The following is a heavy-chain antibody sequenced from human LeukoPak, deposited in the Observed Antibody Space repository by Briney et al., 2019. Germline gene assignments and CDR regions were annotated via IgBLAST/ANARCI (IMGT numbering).Heavy chain of an antibody. CDR1: GSSFTTNW. CDR3: ARHVTGGVDY. D-gene: IGHD7-27*01. Sequence: GESLQISCKGSGSSFTTNWIAWVRQMPGKGLEWIGIIYPGDSDTRYSPSFQGQVTISADKSIGTAYLQWSGLKASDTAMYYCARHVTGGVDYWAQGTLVTVSS. J-gene: IGHJ4*02. CDR2: IYPGDSDT. V-gene: IGHV5-51*01.